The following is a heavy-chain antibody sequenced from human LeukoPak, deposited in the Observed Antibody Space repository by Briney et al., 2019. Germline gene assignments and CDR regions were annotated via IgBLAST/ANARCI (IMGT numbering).Heavy chain of an antibody. CDR1: GGSISSYY. CDR2: IYTSGST. D-gene: IGHD1-7*01. V-gene: IGHV4-4*07. Sequence: SETLALTCTVSGGSISSYYWSWIRQPAGKGLEWIGRIYTSGSTNYNPSLKSRVTMSVDTSKNQFSLKLSSVTAADTAVYYCARDLVAGTTSGWFDPWGQGTLVTVSS. CDR3: ARDLVAGTTSGWFDP. J-gene: IGHJ5*02.